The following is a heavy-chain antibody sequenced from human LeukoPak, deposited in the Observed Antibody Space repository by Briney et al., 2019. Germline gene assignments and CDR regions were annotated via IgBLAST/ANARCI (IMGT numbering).Heavy chain of an antibody. Sequence: ASVQVPCKASGYTFTSYGISWVRQAPGPGLDWMGWISAYNGNTNYSQKLQGRVTMTTDTSTSTAYMELRSLRSDDTAGYYCARDTSRWLQSYFDYWGQGTLVTVSS. CDR2: ISAYNGNT. CDR1: GYTFTSYG. CDR3: ARDTSRWLQSYFDY. D-gene: IGHD5-24*01. V-gene: IGHV1-18*01. J-gene: IGHJ4*02.